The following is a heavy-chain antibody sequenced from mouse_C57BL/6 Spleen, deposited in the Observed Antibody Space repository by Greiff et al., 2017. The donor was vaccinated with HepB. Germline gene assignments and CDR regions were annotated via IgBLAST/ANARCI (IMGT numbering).Heavy chain of an antibody. J-gene: IGHJ4*01. Sequence: VQRVESGPGLVQPSQSLSITCTVSGFSLTSYGVHWVRQSPGKGLEWLGVIWSGGSTDYNAAFISSLSISKDNSKSQVFFKMNSLQADDTAIYYCARKGKDYYAMDYWGQGTSVTVSS. V-gene: IGHV2-2*01. CDR3: ARKGKDYYAMDY. CDR2: IWSGGST. CDR1: GFSLTSYG.